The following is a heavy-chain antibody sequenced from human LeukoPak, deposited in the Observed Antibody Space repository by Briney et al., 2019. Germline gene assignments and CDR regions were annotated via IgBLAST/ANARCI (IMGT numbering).Heavy chain of an antibody. Sequence: GGSLRLSCAASGFTFDDYAMHWVRQAPGKGLEWVSGISWNSGSIGYADSVKGRFTISRDSAKNSLYLQMNSLRAEDTALYYCATGSGLDYYFDYWGQGTLVTVSS. V-gene: IGHV3-9*01. CDR3: ATGSGLDYYFDY. CDR2: ISWNSGSI. D-gene: IGHD3-3*01. CDR1: GFTFDDYA. J-gene: IGHJ4*02.